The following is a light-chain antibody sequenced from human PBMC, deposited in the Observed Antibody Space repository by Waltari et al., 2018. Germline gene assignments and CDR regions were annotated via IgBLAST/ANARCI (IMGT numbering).Light chain of an antibody. V-gene: IGLV1-44*01. CDR2: SNN. CDR1: SSNIGSNT. Sequence: QSVLTQPPSASGTPVQRVTISCSGSSSNIGSNTVNWYQQLPGTAPKLLIYSNNQRPSGVPDRFSGSKSGTSASLAISGLQSEDEADYYCAAWDDSLNGPVVFGGGTELTVL. J-gene: IGLJ2*01. CDR3: AAWDDSLNGPVV.